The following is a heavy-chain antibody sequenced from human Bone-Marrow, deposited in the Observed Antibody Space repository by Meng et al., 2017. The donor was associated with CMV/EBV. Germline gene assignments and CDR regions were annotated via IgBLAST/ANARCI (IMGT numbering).Heavy chain of an antibody. Sequence: SETLSLTCTVSGGSISSRSYYWGWIRQPPGKGLEWIGSNYYSGSTYYNPSLKSRVTMSVDTSKNQFSLKLSSVTAADTAVYYCARDLGGSSGWNTHVDYWGQGTLVTVSS. J-gene: IGHJ4*02. V-gene: IGHV4-39*07. CDR2: NYYSGST. CDR1: GGSISSRSYY. D-gene: IGHD6-19*01. CDR3: ARDLGGSSGWNTHVDY.